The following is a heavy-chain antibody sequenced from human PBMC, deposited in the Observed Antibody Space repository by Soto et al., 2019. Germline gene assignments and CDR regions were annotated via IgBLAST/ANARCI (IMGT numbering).Heavy chain of an antibody. D-gene: IGHD2-2*01. J-gene: IGHJ5*02. CDR2: INPNSGGT. Sequence: ASEKVSCKASGYTFTGYYMHWVRQAPGQGLEWMGWINPNSGGTNYAQKFQGRVTMTRDTSISTAYMELSRLRSDDTAVYYCARGYCSSTSCYGDWFDPWGQGTLVTVSS. CDR1: GYTFTGYY. CDR3: ARGYCSSTSCYGDWFDP. V-gene: IGHV1-2*02.